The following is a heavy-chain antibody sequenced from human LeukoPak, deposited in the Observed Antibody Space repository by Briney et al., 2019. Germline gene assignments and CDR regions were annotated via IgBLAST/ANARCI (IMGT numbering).Heavy chain of an antibody. D-gene: IGHD5-24*01. CDR3: ATRGKDGYNANYYGMDV. CDR1: ELTFSTYP. CDR2: ISGSGGST. Sequence: GGSLRLSCVGSELTFSTYPMSWVRQAPGKGLEWVSAISGSGGSTFYADSVKGRFTISRDNSKNTLFLQMNSLGAEDTAIYYCATRGKDGYNANYYGMDVWGQGTTVTASS. J-gene: IGHJ6*02. V-gene: IGHV3-23*01.